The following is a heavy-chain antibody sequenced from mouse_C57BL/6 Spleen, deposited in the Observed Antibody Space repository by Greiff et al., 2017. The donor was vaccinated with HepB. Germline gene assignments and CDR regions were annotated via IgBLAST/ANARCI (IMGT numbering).Heavy chain of an antibody. CDR2: ISSGGSYT. J-gene: IGHJ4*01. Sequence: EVKLQESGGDLVKPGGSLKLSCAASGFTFSSYGMSWVRQTPDKRLEWVATISSGGSYTYYPDSVKGRFTISRDNAKNTLYLQMSSLKSEDTAMYYCARSLYYEYDVEAMDYWGQGTSVTVSS. V-gene: IGHV5-6*01. CDR3: ARSLYYEYDVEAMDY. CDR1: GFTFSSYG. D-gene: IGHD2-4*01.